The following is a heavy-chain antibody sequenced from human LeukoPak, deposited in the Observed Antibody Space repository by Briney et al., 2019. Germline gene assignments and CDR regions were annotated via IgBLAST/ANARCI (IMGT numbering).Heavy chain of an antibody. CDR1: GYTFTNYD. D-gene: IGHD3-22*01. CDR2: KNPNSGNT. J-gene: IGHJ4*02. V-gene: IGHV1-8*03. Sequence: ASVKVSCKASGYTFTNYDINWVRQATGQGLEWIGYKNPNSGNTVYAQKFQGRVTITTDTSITTAYMELSNLRSEDTAVYYCVRGDPYYYDSSAYWDYWGQGTLVTVSS. CDR3: VRGDPYYYDSSAYWDY.